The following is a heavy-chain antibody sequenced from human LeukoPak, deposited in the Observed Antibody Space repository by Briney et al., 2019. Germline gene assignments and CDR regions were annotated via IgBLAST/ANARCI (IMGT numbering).Heavy chain of an antibody. Sequence: HSGGSLRLSYAASGFTFSSFAMSWVRQAPGKGLEWVSGISASGGGTYYADSVKGRFTISRDNSKNTVSLQMNSLRAEDTAVYYCAKSSSGWWSFDYWGQGTLVTVSS. J-gene: IGHJ4*02. V-gene: IGHV3-23*01. CDR1: GFTFSSFA. D-gene: IGHD6-19*01. CDR3: AKSSSGWWSFDY. CDR2: ISASGGGT.